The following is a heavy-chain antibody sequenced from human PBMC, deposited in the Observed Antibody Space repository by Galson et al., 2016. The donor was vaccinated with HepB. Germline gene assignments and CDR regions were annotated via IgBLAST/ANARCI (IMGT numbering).Heavy chain of an antibody. V-gene: IGHV3-48*02. J-gene: IGHJ5*02. CDR2: ISSSSSTI. Sequence: SLRLSCAGTGFTFSSYNMNWVRQAPGKGLDWISYISSSSSTIYYADSVKGRFTISRDNAKNSLYLQTNSLRDEDTAVYYCARESISIFGEMLHNWFDPWGQGTLVTVSS. CDR3: ARESISIFGEMLHNWFDP. CDR1: GFTFSSYN. D-gene: IGHD3-3*01.